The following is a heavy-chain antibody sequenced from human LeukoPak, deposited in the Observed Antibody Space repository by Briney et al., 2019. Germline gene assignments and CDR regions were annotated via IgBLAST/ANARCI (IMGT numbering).Heavy chain of an antibody. CDR3: ARDSLNYGGNSYFDY. D-gene: IGHD4-23*01. CDR2: ISYDGSNK. J-gene: IGHJ4*02. Sequence: GGSLRLSCAASGFTFSSYAMHWVRQAPGKGLEWVAVISYDGSNKYYADSVRGRFTISRDNSKNTLYLQMNSLRAEDTAVYFCARDSLNYGGNSYFDYWGQGTLVTVSS. CDR1: GFTFSSYA. V-gene: IGHV3-30*04.